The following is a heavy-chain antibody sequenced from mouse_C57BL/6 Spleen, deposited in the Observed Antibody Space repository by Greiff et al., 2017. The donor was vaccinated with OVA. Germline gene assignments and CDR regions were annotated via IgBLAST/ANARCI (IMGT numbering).Heavy chain of an antibody. CDR1: GYTFTSYG. Sequence: QVQLQQSGAELARPGASVKLSCKASGYTFTSYGISWVKQRTGQGLEWIGEIYPRSGNTYYNEKFKGKATLTADKSSSTAYMELRSLTSEDSAVYVYASDSSNYFDYWGQGTTLTVSS. V-gene: IGHV1-81*01. J-gene: IGHJ2*01. D-gene: IGHD1-1*01. CDR2: IYPRSGNT. CDR3: ASDSSNYFDY.